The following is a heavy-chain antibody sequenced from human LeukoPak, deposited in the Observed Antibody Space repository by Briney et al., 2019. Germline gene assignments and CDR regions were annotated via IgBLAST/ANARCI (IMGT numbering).Heavy chain of an antibody. D-gene: IGHD1-1*01. J-gene: IGHJ4*02. CDR3: ARLAGTYYFDY. CDR2: ISSSSSYI. Sequence: GGSLRLSCAASGFTFSSYSMNWVRQAPGKGLEWVSSISSSSSYIYYADSLKGRFTISRDNAKNSLYLQINSLRAEDTAVYYCARLAGTYYFDYWGQGTLVTVSS. CDR1: GFTFSSYS. V-gene: IGHV3-21*01.